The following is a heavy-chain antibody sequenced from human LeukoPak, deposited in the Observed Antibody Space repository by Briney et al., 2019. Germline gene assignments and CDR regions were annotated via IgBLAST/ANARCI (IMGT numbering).Heavy chain of an antibody. V-gene: IGHV4-39*07. D-gene: IGHD6-13*01. CDR1: GGSISSTSYY. CDR2: IYYSGST. Sequence: NPSETLSLTCTVSGGSISSTSYYWGWLRQPPGKGLEWIGSIYYSGSTYYNPSLKSRVTISVDTSKNQFSLRLSSVTAADTAVYYCARDLYSSSWYAFHVWGHGTLVTVSS. J-gene: IGHJ3*01. CDR3: ARDLYSSSWYAFHV.